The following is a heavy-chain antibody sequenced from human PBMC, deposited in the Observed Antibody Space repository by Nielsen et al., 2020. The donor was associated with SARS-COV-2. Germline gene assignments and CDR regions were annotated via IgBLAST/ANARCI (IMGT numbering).Heavy chain of an antibody. D-gene: IGHD6-6*01. CDR3: ANNGGYSSSSSLDY. CDR1: GFTFSSYA. J-gene: IGHJ4*02. Sequence: GGSLRLSCAASGFTFSSYAMSWVRQAPGKGLEWVSAISGSGGSTYYADSVKGRFTISRDNSKNTLYLQMNSLRAEDTAVYYCANNGGYSSSSSLDYWGQGTLVTVSS. CDR2: ISGSGGST. V-gene: IGHV3-23*01.